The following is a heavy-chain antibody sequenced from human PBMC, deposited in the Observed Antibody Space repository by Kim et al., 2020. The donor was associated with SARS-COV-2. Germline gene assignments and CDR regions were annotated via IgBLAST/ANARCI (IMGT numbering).Heavy chain of an antibody. CDR2: IVVGSGNT. CDR3: AADRVGFTGPDY. V-gene: IGHV1-58*01. D-gene: IGHD1-26*01. CDR1: GFTFTSSA. J-gene: IGHJ4*02. Sequence: SVKVSCKASGFTFTSSAVQWVRQARGQRLEWIGWIVVGSGNTNYAQKFQERVTITRDMSTSTAYMELSSLRSEDTAVYYCAADRVGFTGPDYWGQGTLVTVSS.